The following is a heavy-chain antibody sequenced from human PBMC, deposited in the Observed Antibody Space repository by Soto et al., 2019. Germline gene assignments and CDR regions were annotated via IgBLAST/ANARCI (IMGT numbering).Heavy chain of an antibody. CDR3: TRAYGAETFDF. CDR2: MNPNSGNT. Sequence: ASVKVSCKASGYTFNNYDIHWVRQAPGHGLEWMGWMNPNSGNTGYAQNFRGRVTMTQNTAIGTAYMELSSLRSDDTATYYCTRAYGAETFDFWGQGTRVTVS. J-gene: IGHJ5*01. CDR1: GYTFNNYD. V-gene: IGHV1-8*02. D-gene: IGHD3-10*01.